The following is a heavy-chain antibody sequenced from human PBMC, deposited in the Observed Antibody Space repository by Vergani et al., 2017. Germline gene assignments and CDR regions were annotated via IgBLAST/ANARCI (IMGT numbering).Heavy chain of an antibody. J-gene: IGHJ5*02. V-gene: IGHV3-23*01. Sequence: EVQLLESGGDLVQPGGSLRLSCAASGFSFTTYAMSWVRQAPGKGMEWVSTIYTNGDYTRYGDSVKGRFTISRDNSKSTLYLQMNSLRAEGTAIYYCANGGWNYWFDPWGHGTLVIVS. D-gene: IGHD1-1*01. CDR1: GFSFTTYA. CDR2: IYTNGDYT. CDR3: ANGGWNYWFDP.